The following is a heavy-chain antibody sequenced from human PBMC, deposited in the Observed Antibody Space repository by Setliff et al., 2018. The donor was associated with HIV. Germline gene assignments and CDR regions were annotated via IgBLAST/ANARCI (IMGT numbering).Heavy chain of an antibody. CDR3: TRDKGYAFDI. J-gene: IGHJ3*02. Sequence: PGGSLRLSCAASGFTFSNAWMSWVRQAPGKGLEWVGRIRSKAYGGTTEYAASVKDRFTVSRDDSKSIAYLQINSLKTEDTAVYYCTRDKGYAFDIWGQGTMVTVSS. D-gene: IGHD5-18*01. V-gene: IGHV3-15*01. CDR2: IRSKAYGGTT. CDR1: GFTFSNAW.